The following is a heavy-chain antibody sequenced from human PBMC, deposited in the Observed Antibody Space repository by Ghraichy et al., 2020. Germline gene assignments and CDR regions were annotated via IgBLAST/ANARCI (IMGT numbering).Heavy chain of an antibody. D-gene: IGHD2-2*01. Sequence: GGSLRLSCAVSGFMFDDYAMHWVRQAPGKGLEWVSGIIRHGDHISYADSVKGRFSISRDNARNRLYLQMTSLRADDTAIYYCIKETEYAVPCGDGLDYWGKGTRETVSS. CDR2: IIRHGDHI. V-gene: IGHV3-9*01. CDR3: IKETEYAVPCGDGLDY. J-gene: IGHJ4*02. CDR1: GFMFDDYA.